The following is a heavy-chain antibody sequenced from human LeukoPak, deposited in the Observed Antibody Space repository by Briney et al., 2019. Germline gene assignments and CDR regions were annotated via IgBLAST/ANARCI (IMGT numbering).Heavy chain of an antibody. CDR2: ISYDGSNK. J-gene: IGHJ2*01. CDR3: AFRLYSSGWYWYFDL. V-gene: IGHV3-30*03. Sequence: PGGSLRLSCAASGFTFSSYGMHWVRQAPGKGLEWVAVISYDGSNKYYADSVKGRFTISRDNSKNTLYLQMNSLRAEDTAVYYCAFRLYSSGWYWYFDLWGRGTLVTVSS. CDR1: GFTFSSYG. D-gene: IGHD6-19*01.